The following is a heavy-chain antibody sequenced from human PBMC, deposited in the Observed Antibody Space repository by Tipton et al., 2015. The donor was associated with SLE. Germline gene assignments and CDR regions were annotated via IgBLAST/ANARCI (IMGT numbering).Heavy chain of an antibody. CDR3: AGGRDGYNTPLDF. Sequence: QSGPEVKKPGASVKVSCKASGYTFTGYYIHWVRQAPGQGLEWMGWINPNSRGTNYAQRFQGRVAMSSDPSISTAYMELSSLRSDDTAVYYCAGGRDGYNTPLDFWGQGTLVPVPS. J-gene: IGHJ4*02. V-gene: IGHV1-2*02. D-gene: IGHD5-24*01. CDR1: GYTFTGYY. CDR2: INPNSRGT.